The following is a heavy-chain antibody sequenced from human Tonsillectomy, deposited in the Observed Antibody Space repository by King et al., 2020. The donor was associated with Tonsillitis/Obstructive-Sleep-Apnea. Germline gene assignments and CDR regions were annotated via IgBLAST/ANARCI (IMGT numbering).Heavy chain of an antibody. CDR2: IVVGSGNT. J-gene: IGHJ6*02. V-gene: IGHV1-58*02. CDR3: AADLGTWIQLSHVDV. CDR1: GFTFTSSA. Sequence: QLVESGPEVKKPGTSVKVSCKASGFTFTSSAMQWVRQARGQRLEWIGWIVVGSGNTNYAQKFQERVTITRDMSTSTAYMELSSLRSEDTAVYYCAADLGTWIQLSHVDVWGQGTTVTVSS. D-gene: IGHD5-18*01.